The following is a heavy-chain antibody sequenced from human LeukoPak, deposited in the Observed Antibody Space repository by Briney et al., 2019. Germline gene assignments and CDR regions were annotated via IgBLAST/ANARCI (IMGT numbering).Heavy chain of an antibody. Sequence: PSETLSLTCAVYGGSFSGYYWSWIRQPPGKGLEWIGEINHSGSTNYNPSLKSRVTISVDTSKNQFSLKLSSVTAADTAVYYCARVAPYDYVWGSYRYTVDHWGQGTLVTVSS. CDR3: ARVAPYDYVWGSYRYTVDH. CDR2: INHSGST. V-gene: IGHV4-34*01. D-gene: IGHD3-16*02. CDR1: GGSFSGYY. J-gene: IGHJ4*02.